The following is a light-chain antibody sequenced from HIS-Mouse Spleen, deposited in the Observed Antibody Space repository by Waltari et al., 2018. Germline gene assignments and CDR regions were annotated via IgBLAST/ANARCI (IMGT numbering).Light chain of an antibody. Sequence: SYELTQPPSVSVSPGQTDSIPCSGDKLGDKYACWYQQKPGQPPVLVIYQDSKRPSGIPERFSGSNSGNTATLTISGTQAMDEADYYCQAWDSSTVVFGGGTKLTVL. CDR2: QDS. J-gene: IGLJ2*01. V-gene: IGLV3-1*01. CDR1: KLGDKY. CDR3: QAWDSSTVV.